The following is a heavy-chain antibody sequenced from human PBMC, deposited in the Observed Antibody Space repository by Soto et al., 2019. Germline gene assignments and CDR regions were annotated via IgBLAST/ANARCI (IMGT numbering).Heavy chain of an antibody. J-gene: IGHJ4*02. CDR3: ARPYNNGYQGLYFDY. Sequence: SETLSLTCTVSGGSISSSSYYWGWIRQPPGKGLEWIGSIYYSGSTYYNPSLKSRVTISVDTSKNQFSLKLSSVTAADTAVYYCARPYNNGYQGLYFDYWGQGTLVTVSS. V-gene: IGHV4-39*01. CDR1: GGSISSSSYY. D-gene: IGHD3-10*01. CDR2: IYYSGST.